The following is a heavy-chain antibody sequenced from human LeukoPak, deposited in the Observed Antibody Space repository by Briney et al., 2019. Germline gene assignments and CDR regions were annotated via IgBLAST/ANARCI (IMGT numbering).Heavy chain of an antibody. CDR1: GYSFTSYW. V-gene: IGHV5-10-1*01. CDR3: ARPGSHCSSTSCLDASDI. Sequence: GESLRVSCKGSGYSFTSYWISWVRQMPGKGLEWMGRIDPSDSYTNYSPSFQGHVTISADKSISTAYLQWSSLKASDTAMYYCARPGSHCSSTSCLDASDIWGQGTMVTVSS. J-gene: IGHJ3*02. D-gene: IGHD2-2*01. CDR2: IDPSDSYT.